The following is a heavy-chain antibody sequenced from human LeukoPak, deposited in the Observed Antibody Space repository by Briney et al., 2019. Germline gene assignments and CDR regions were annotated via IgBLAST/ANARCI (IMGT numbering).Heavy chain of an antibody. J-gene: IGHJ4*02. V-gene: IGHV3-23*01. CDR3: ARVGYSSSWSPSDY. CDR1: GFTFSSYG. Sequence: GGTLRLSCAASGFTFSSYGMSWVRQAPGKGLEWVSAISGSGGSTYYADSVKGRFTISRDNSKNTLHLQMNSLRAEDTAVYYCARVGYSSSWSPSDYWGQGALVTVSS. CDR2: ISGSGGST. D-gene: IGHD6-13*01.